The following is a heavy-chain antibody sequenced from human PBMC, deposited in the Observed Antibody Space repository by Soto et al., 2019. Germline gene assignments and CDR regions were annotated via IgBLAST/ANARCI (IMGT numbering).Heavy chain of an antibody. CDR3: ARDYVWYPQPPDY. CDR2: IKQDGSEK. J-gene: IGHJ4*02. Sequence: PGGSLRLSCAASGFTFSSYWMSWVRQAPGKGLEWVANIKQDGSEKYYVDSVKGRFTISRDNAKNSLYLQMNSLRAEDTAVYYCARDYVWYPQPPDYWGQGTLVTVSS. V-gene: IGHV3-7*01. CDR1: GFTFSSYW. D-gene: IGHD6-13*01.